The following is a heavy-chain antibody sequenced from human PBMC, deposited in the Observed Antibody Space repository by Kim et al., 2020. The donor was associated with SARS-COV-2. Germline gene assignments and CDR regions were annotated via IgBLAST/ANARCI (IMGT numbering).Heavy chain of an antibody. Sequence: FRTAKYAQKFKGRVTLTADESTRTAYMELSSLTSEDTAVYYCTRVSTGSDNWGQGTLVTVSS. CDR2: FRTA. D-gene: IGHD5-12*01. V-gene: IGHV1-69*01. J-gene: IGHJ4*02. CDR3: TRVSTGSDN.